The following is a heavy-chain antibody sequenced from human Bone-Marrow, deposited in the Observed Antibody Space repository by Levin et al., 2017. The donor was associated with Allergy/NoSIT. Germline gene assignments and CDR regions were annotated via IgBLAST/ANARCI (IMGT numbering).Heavy chain of an antibody. J-gene: IGHJ6*03. CDR1: GFTFSSYE. CDR3: ARDDRERVDTAMVPPGYYYMDV. Sequence: GESLKISCAASGFTFSSYEMNWVRQAPGKGLEWVSYISSSGSTIYYADSVKGRFTISRDNAKNSLYLQMNSLRAEDTAVYYCARDDRERVDTAMVPPGYYYMDVWGKGTTVTVSS. D-gene: IGHD5-18*01. V-gene: IGHV3-48*03. CDR2: ISSSGSTI.